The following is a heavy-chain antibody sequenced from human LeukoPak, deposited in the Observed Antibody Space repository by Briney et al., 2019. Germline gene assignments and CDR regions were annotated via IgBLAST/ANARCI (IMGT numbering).Heavy chain of an antibody. V-gene: IGHV4-4*02. Sequence: SETLSLTCAVSGGSISSSNWWSWVRQPPGKGLEWIGEIYHSGSTNYNPSLKSRVTISVDKSKMQFSMKMSSVADADTAVYYCARDFYISGWYHYWGQGTLVTVSS. CDR3: ARDFYISGWYHY. J-gene: IGHJ4*02. D-gene: IGHD6-19*01. CDR1: GGSISSSNW. CDR2: IYHSGST.